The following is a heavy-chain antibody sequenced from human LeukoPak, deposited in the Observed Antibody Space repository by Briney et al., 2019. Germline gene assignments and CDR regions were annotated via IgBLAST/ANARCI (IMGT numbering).Heavy chain of an antibody. CDR2: ISSSGSTI. Sequence: GGSLRLSCAASGSTFSSYEMNWVRQAPGKGLEWVSYISSSGSTIYYADSVKGRFTISRDNAKNSLYLQMNSLRAEDTAVYYCARADAPYYDYVWGSLYYYGMDVWGQGTTVTVSS. V-gene: IGHV3-48*03. J-gene: IGHJ6*02. D-gene: IGHD3-16*01. CDR1: GSTFSSYE. CDR3: ARADAPYYDYVWGSLYYYGMDV.